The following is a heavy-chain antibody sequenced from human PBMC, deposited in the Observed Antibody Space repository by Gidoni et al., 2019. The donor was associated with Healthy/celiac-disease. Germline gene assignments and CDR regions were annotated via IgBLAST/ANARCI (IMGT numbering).Heavy chain of an antibody. V-gene: IGHV3-23*01. CDR1: GFTFSSYA. Sequence: EVQLLESGGGLVQPGGSLRLSCAASGFTFSSYAMSWVRQAPGKGLEWVSAISGSGGSTYYADSVKGRFTISRDNSKNTLYLQMNSLRAEDTAVYYCAKDRYYGSGSYDLYYFDYWGQGTLVTVSS. J-gene: IGHJ4*02. D-gene: IGHD3-10*01. CDR2: ISGSGGST. CDR3: AKDRYYGSGSYDLYYFDY.